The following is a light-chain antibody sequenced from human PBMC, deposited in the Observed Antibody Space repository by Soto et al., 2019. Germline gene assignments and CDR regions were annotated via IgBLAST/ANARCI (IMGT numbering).Light chain of an antibody. J-gene: IGKJ1*01. CDR2: WSS. CDR1: QSVLYTSNNNNY. CDR3: QQYYTTPHP. V-gene: IGKV4-1*01. Sequence: DIVMTQSPDSLTVSLGERATINCKSSQSVLYTSNNNNYLAWYRQKPAQSPELLIYWSSTRESGVPDRFSGGGSETDFTLTTSSLHAEDVAVYYCQQYYTTPHPFGRGTKVEI.